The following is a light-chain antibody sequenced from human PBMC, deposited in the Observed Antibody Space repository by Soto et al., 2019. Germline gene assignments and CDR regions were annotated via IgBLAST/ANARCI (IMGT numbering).Light chain of an antibody. CDR2: DAS. Sequence: DIQMTLSPSTLSASVGDRVTITCRASQSIRSWLAWYQQKPGQAPKLLIYDASSLESGFPSRFSGSGAGTELTLTISSLQPDDFPTDYCQQYKSYPYTFGQGTKLEIK. CDR1: QSIRSW. J-gene: IGKJ2*01. CDR3: QQYKSYPYT. V-gene: IGKV1-5*01.